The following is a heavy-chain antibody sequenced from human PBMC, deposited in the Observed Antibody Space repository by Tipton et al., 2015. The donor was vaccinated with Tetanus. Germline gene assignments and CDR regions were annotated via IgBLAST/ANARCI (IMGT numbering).Heavy chain of an antibody. Sequence: TLSLTCTVSGGSISSSSYYWGWIRQPPGKGLEWIGSIYYSGSTYYNPSLKSRVTISVDTSKNQFSLKLSSVTAADTAVYYCARGIGSSWYYGYWGQGTLVTVSS. CDR1: GGSISSSSYY. V-gene: IGHV4-39*01. J-gene: IGHJ4*02. CDR2: IYYSGST. CDR3: ARGIGSSWYYGY. D-gene: IGHD6-13*01.